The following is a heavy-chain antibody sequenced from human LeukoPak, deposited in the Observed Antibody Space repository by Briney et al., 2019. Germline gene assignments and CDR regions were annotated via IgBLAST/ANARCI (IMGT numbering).Heavy chain of an antibody. Sequence: GGSLRLSCAASGFTFSDYGMHWVRQAPGKGLEWVTFIRYDGSNKYYADSVKGRFTISRDNSKNTVYLQMNSLRAEDSAVYYCARELGDYRNFYHYGLDVWGQGTTVTVSS. CDR3: ARELGDYRNFYHYGLDV. D-gene: IGHD4-17*01. V-gene: IGHV3-30*02. CDR2: IRYDGSNK. J-gene: IGHJ6*02. CDR1: GFTFSDYG.